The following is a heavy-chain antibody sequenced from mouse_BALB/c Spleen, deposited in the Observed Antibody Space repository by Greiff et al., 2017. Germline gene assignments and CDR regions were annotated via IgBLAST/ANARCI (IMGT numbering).Heavy chain of an antibody. J-gene: IGHJ2*01. D-gene: IGHD1-2*01. CDR1: GFTFSSYA. Sequence: EVKLVESGGGLVKPGGSLKLSCAASGFTFSSYAMSWVRQTPEKRLEGVASISSGGSTYYPDSVKGRFTISRDNARNILYLQMSSLRSEDTAMYYCARGFTTAFDYWGQGTTLTVSS. CDR2: ISSGGST. CDR3: ARGFTTAFDY. V-gene: IGHV5-6-5*01.